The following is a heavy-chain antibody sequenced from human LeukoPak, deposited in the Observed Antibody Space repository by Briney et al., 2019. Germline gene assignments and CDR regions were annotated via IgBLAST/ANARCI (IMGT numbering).Heavy chain of an antibody. Sequence: SGGSLRLSCAASGFTFSSYSMNWVRQAPGKGLEWVSYISSSSSTIYYADSVKGRFTISRDNAKNSLYLQMNSLRAEDTAVCYCARFGSYPDYWGQGTLVTVSS. J-gene: IGHJ4*02. CDR2: ISSSSSTI. CDR3: ARFGSYPDY. D-gene: IGHD1-26*01. V-gene: IGHV3-48*04. CDR1: GFTFSSYS.